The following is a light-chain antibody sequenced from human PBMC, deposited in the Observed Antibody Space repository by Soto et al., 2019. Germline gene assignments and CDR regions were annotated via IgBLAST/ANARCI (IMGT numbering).Light chain of an antibody. CDR2: GAS. J-gene: IGKJ4*01. V-gene: IGKV3-20*01. CDR1: QSVSSSY. CDR3: QQFGDSLT. Sequence: ETVLTQSPGTLSLSPGERATLSCRASQSVSSSYLAWYQQKPGQAPRLLIYGASSRATGIPDRFSGSGSGTDFTLSVSRLEPEDFAVYYCQQFGDSLTFGGGTKGEI.